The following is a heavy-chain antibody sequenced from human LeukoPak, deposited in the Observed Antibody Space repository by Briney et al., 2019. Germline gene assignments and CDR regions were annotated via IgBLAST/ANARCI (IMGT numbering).Heavy chain of an antibody. V-gene: IGHV3-30*02. CDR3: AREGGRVVIGTFDH. CDR1: GITFSGSG. CDR2: IRYGESSK. D-gene: IGHD1/OR15-1a*01. Sequence: GGSLRLSCVASGITFSGSGMHWVRQAPGKGLEWVAFIRYGESSKYYADSVKGRFTISRDNSKNTVYLQMYSLRGEDTAAYYCAREGGRVVIGTFDHWGQGTLVTVSS. J-gene: IGHJ4*02.